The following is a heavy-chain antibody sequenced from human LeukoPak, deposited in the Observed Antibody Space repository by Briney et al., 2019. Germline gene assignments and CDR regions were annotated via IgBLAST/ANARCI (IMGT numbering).Heavy chain of an antibody. CDR2: ISSSGSTT. Sequence: PGGSLRLSCAASGFTFSDYYMSWIRQAPGKGLEWVSYISSSGSTTYYADSVKGRFTLSRDNAKNSLYLQMNSLRAEDTAVYYCARDRTYYYDSSGSGGDGYWGQGTLVTVSS. CDR1: GFTFSDYY. V-gene: IGHV3-11*01. CDR3: ARDRTYYYDSSGSGGDGY. D-gene: IGHD3-22*01. J-gene: IGHJ4*02.